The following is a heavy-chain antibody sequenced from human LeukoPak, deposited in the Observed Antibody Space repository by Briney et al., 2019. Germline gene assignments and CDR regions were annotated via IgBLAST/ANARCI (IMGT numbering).Heavy chain of an antibody. CDR2: ISSSGSAI. J-gene: IGHJ4*02. CDR1: GFTFSDYY. D-gene: IGHD2-2*01. Sequence: GGSLRLSCAASGFTFSDYYMSWIRQAPGKGLEWVSYISSSGSAIYYADSVKGRFTISRDDSKNTVFLQMNSLTAEDTAMYYCARDVVPAALLMPDFWGQGTLVTVSS. V-gene: IGHV3-11*04. CDR3: ARDVVPAALLMPDF.